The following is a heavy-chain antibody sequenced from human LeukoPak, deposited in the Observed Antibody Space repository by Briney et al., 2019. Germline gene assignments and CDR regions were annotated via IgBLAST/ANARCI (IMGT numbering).Heavy chain of an antibody. CDR2: LSYDGSNK. J-gene: IGHJ3*02. CDR1: GFTLISYA. D-gene: IGHD2-21*02. CDR3: ARAMGGIVVVTARRAFDI. V-gene: IGHV3-30-3*01. Sequence: PGGPLGLSFEASGFTLISYAMHGARQAPAKGREWVAVLSYDGSNKYYADSVKGRFTISRDNSKNTLYLQMNSLRAEDTAVYYCARAMGGIVVVTARRAFDIWGQGTMVTVSS.